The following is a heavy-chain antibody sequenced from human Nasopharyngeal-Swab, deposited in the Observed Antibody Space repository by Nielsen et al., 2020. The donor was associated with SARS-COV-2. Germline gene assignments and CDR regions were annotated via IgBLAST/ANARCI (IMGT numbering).Heavy chain of an antibody. J-gene: IGHJ6*02. CDR1: GFTFSSYA. D-gene: IGHD1/OR15-1a*01. Sequence: GESLRISCAASGFTFSSYAMHWVRQAPGKGLEWVAVISYDGSNKYYADSVKGRFTISRDNSKNTLYLQMNSLRAEDTAVYYCARDFTGTTIVRYYYGMDVWGQGTTVTVSS. CDR3: ARDFTGTTIVRYYYGMDV. CDR2: ISYDGSNK. V-gene: IGHV3-30-3*01.